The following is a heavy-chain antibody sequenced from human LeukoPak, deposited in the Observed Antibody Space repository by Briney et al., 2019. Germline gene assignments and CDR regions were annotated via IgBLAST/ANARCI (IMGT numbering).Heavy chain of an antibody. CDR1: GGSISSSSYY. CDR3: ARGRWELLGHAFDI. CDR2: IYYSGST. Sequence: SETLSLTCTVSGGSISSSSYYWGWIRQPPGKGLEWIGSIYYSGSTYYNPSLKSRVTISVDTSKNQFSLKLSSVTAADTAVYYCARGRWELLGHAFDIWGQGTMVTVSS. D-gene: IGHD1-26*01. J-gene: IGHJ3*02. V-gene: IGHV4-39*01.